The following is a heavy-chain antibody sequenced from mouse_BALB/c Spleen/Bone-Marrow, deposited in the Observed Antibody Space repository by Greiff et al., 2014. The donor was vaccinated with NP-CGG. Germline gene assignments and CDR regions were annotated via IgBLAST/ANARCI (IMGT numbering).Heavy chain of an antibody. D-gene: IGHD1-1*01. CDR3: ARDYYFGSGYFDF. CDR2: ISYDGSN. Sequence: EVQLVESGPGLVKPSQSLSLTCSVTGYSITSGYYWNWIRQFPGKELEWMGHISYDGSNNYNPSLKNRISITRDTSKNQFFLKLKSVTSEDTATYFCARDYYFGSGYFDFWGQGTTLTVSS. J-gene: IGHJ2*01. V-gene: IGHV3-6*02. CDR1: GYSITSGYY.